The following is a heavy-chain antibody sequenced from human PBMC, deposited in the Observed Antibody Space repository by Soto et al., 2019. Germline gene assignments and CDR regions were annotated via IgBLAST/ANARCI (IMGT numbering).Heavy chain of an antibody. D-gene: IGHD1-26*01. J-gene: IGHJ6*02. V-gene: IGHV3-33*01. CDR1: GFTFSNYG. CDR2: IWHDGNNK. Sequence: GGSVRLSCAASGFTFSNYGMHWVRQAPGKGLERVAIIWHDGNNKYSADSVRGRFIISRDNSKNRLYLQMNSLRAEDTAVYYCASDLVGASDSYGLDVWGQGTPVTVSS. CDR3: ASDLVGASDSYGLDV.